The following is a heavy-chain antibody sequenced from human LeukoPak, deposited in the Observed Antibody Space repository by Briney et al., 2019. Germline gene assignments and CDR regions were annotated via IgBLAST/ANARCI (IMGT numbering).Heavy chain of an antibody. Sequence: GGSLILSCAASGFTFNFYEMNWVRQAPGKGLEWISYISNSGSAMSYADSVKGRFTISRDNTKNSLYLQMNSLRTEDTAVYYCARIARHLAAANDYWGQGTVVTVSS. CDR1: GFTFNFYE. CDR2: ISNSGSAM. D-gene: IGHD6-13*01. CDR3: ARIARHLAAANDY. J-gene: IGHJ4*02. V-gene: IGHV3-48*03.